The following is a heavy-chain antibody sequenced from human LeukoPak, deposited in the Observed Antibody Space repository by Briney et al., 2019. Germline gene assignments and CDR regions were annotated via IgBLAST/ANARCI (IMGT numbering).Heavy chain of an antibody. CDR2: ISWNSGSI. CDR3: AKDISAMVRGAAFDY. CDR1: GFTFDDYA. J-gene: IGHJ4*02. D-gene: IGHD3-10*01. Sequence: GGSLRLSCAASGFTFDDYAMHWVRQAPGKGLEWVSGISWNSGSIGYADSMKGRFTISRDNAKNSLYLQMNSLRAEDTALYYCAKDISAMVRGAAFDYWGQGTLVTVSS. V-gene: IGHV3-9*01.